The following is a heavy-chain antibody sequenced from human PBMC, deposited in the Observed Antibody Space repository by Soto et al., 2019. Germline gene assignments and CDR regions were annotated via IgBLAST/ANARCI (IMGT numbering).Heavy chain of an antibody. CDR1: GFTFSSYA. Sequence: LRLSCAASGFTFSSYAMHWVRQAPGKGLEYVSAITSNGGNTDYASSVKGRFTISRDNSKNTLYLQMGSLRAENMAVYYCARRIPFGYGMDVWGQGTTVTVSS. V-gene: IGHV3-64*01. D-gene: IGHD2-21*01. CDR2: ITSNGGNT. J-gene: IGHJ6*02. CDR3: ARRIPFGYGMDV.